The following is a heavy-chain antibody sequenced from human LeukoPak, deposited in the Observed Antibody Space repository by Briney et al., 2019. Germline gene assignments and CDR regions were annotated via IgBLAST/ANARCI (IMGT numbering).Heavy chain of an antibody. V-gene: IGHV3-30-3*01. D-gene: IGHD6-19*01. CDR1: GFTFSSCA. CDR3: ARNSVQWLVLYYYGMDV. J-gene: IGHJ6*02. CDR2: ISYDGSNK. Sequence: TGGSLRLSCAASGFTFSSCAMHWVRQAPGKGLEWVAVISYDGSNKYYADSVKGRFTISRDNSKNTLYLQMNSLRAEDAAVYYCARNSVQWLVLYYYGMDVWGQGTTVTVSS.